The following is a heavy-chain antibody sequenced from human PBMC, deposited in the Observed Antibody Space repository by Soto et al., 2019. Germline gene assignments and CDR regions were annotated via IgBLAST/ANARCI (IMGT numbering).Heavy chain of an antibody. CDR3: ATEPSGTLAAFDI. D-gene: IGHD6-25*01. V-gene: IGHV1-2*02. CDR2: INPNGGGT. CDR1: GYTFTGYY. J-gene: IGHJ3*02. Sequence: SVNVSCTACGYTFTGYYRHWGLQAPGEGLEWMGWINPNGGGTNYAQKFQGRVTMTRDTSISTAYMELSRLRSDDTAVYYCATEPSGTLAAFDIWRPGNTVTV.